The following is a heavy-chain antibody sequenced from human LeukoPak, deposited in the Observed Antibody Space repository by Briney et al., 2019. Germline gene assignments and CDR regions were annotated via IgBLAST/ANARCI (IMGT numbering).Heavy chain of an antibody. CDR3: ARSSYYDILTASDY. D-gene: IGHD3-9*01. CDR1: GFTFSSYG. Sequence: GGSLRLSCAASGFTFSSYGMHWVRQAPGKGLEWVAVIWYDGSNKYYADSVKGRFTISRDNSKNTLYLQMNSLRAEDTAVYYCARSSYYDILTASDYWGQGTLVTVS. CDR2: IWYDGSNK. V-gene: IGHV3-33*01. J-gene: IGHJ4*02.